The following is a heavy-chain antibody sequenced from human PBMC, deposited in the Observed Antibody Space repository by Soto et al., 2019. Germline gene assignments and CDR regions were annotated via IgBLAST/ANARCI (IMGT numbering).Heavy chain of an antibody. J-gene: IGHJ4*02. CDR2: INHSGST. CDR3: VCWWIQLWRLNFDY. V-gene: IGHV4-34*01. CDR1: GGSFSGYY. Sequence: PSETLSLTCAVYGGSFSGYYWSWIRQPPGKGLEWIGEINHSGSTNYNPSLKSRVTISVDTSKNQFSLKLSSVTAADTAVYYCVCWWIQLWRLNFDYWGKGSLVTVSS. D-gene: IGHD5-18*01.